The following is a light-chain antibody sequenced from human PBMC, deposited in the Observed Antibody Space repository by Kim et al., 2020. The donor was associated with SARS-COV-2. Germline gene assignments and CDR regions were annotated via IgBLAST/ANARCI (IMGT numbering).Light chain of an antibody. Sequence: EIVMTQSPATLSVSPGERATLSCRASESVNTNLAWYQLKPGQAPRLLIYDASTRAPGIPDRFSGSGSGTEFTLTISSLQSEDFAVYFCHQCKDSHFTFGPGTKVDIK. V-gene: IGKV3-15*01. CDR2: DAS. CDR3: HQCKDSHFT. CDR1: ESVNTN. J-gene: IGKJ3*01.